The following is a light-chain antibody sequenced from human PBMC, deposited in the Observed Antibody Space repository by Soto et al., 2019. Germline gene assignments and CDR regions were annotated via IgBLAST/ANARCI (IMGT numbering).Light chain of an antibody. V-gene: IGKV3-20*01. Sequence: EIVLTQSPGTLSLYPWEIATLSCRATESVVSSYLAWYQQKPGQAPRLLIYGASNRATGIPDRFSGSGSGTDFTLTISRLEPEDFAVYYCQQYGSSGTFGQGTKVDIK. CDR2: GAS. CDR1: ESVVSSY. CDR3: QQYGSSGT. J-gene: IGKJ1*01.